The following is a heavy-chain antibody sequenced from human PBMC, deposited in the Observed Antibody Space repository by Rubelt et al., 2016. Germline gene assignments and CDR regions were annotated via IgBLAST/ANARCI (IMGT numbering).Heavy chain of an antibody. J-gene: IGHJ3*02. CDR1: GYTFTSYA. Sequence: QVQLVQSGAEVKKPGASVKVSCKASGYTFTSYAMHWVRQAPGQRLGWMGWINAGNGNTKYSQEFQGRGTITRDTSASTAYMELSSLISEDTAVYYCARAAELLRSAFDIWGQGTMVTVSS. CDR3: ARAAELLRSAFDI. CDR2: INAGNGNT. V-gene: IGHV1-3*01. D-gene: IGHD2-15*01.